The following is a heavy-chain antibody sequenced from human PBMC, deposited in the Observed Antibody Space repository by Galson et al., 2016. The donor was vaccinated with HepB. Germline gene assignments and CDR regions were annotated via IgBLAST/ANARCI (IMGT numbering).Heavy chain of an antibody. J-gene: IGHJ5*02. V-gene: IGHV4-39*01. D-gene: IGHD3-22*01. CDR3: ARHGYDSSGYNWFDP. Sequence: LRLSCAASGFTFSSYAMSWVRQAPGKGLEWIGSIYYSGTTYYNPSLKSRVTISLDTPKNQFSLKLRSVTAADTAMYYCARHGYDSSGYNWFDPWGQGTLVTVSS. CDR1: GFTFSSYA. CDR2: IYYSGTT.